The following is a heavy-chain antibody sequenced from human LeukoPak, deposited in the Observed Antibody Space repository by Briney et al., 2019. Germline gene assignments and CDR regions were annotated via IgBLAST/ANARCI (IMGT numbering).Heavy chain of an antibody. D-gene: IGHD3-22*01. CDR1: GGSFSGYY. J-gene: IGHJ4*02. V-gene: IGHV4-4*07. CDR2: IYTSGST. CDR3: ARDTPVYYDSSGTFDY. Sequence: SETLSLTCAVYGGSFSGYYWSWIRQPAGKGLEWIGRIYTSGSTNYNPSLKSRVTMSVDTSKNQFSLKLSSVTAADTAVYYCARDTPVYYDSSGTFDYWGQGTLVTVSS.